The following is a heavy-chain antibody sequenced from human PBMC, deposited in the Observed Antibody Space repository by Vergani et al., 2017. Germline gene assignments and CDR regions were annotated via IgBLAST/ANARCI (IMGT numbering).Heavy chain of an antibody. CDR1: GFTFSSYS. Sequence: EVQLVESGGGLVKPGGSLRLSCAASGFTFSSYSMNWVRQAPGKGLEWVSSISSSSSYIYYAASVKGRFTISRDNAKNSLYLQMNSLRAEYTAVYYCARDCPGCSGGTDYWGQGTLVTVSS. V-gene: IGHV3-21*01. D-gene: IGHD2-15*01. J-gene: IGHJ4*02. CDR2: ISSSSSYI. CDR3: ARDCPGCSGGTDY.